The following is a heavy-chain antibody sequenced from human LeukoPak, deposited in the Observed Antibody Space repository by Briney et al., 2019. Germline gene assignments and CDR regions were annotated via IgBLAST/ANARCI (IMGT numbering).Heavy chain of an antibody. CDR1: GLTFSSYA. CDR3: AAQWLLHGAFDI. J-gene: IGHJ3*02. V-gene: IGHV3-23*01. Sequence: GGSLRLSCAASGLTFSSYAMSWLRQAPGKGLELVSAISGSGGSTYYADSVKGRFTISRDNSKNTLYLQMNSLRAEDTAVYYCAAQWLLHGAFDIWGQGTMVTVSS. D-gene: IGHD6-19*01. CDR2: ISGSGGST.